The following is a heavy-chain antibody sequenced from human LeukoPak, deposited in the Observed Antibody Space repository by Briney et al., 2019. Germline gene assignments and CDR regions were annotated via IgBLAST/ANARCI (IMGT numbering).Heavy chain of an antibody. CDR3: ARGVYYDFWSGYFNNWFDP. J-gene: IGHJ5*02. Sequence: PSETLSLTCTVSGGSISSGSYYWSWIRQPAGKGLEWIGRIYTSGSTNYNPSLKSRVTISVDTSKNQFSLKLSSVTAADTAVYYCARGVYYDFWSGYFNNWFDPWGQGTLVTVSS. D-gene: IGHD3-3*01. CDR2: IYTSGST. V-gene: IGHV4-61*02. CDR1: GGSISSGSYY.